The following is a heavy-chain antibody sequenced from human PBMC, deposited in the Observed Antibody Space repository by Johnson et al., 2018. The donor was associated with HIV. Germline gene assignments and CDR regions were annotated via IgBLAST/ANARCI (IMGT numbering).Heavy chain of an antibody. J-gene: IGHJ3*02. CDR3: AKIKGSSDAFDI. CDR2: IRYDGSNK. V-gene: IGHV3-30*02. Sequence: QLVESGGGVVQPGGSLRLSCAASGFTFSSYGMHWVRQAPGKGLEWVAFIRYDGSNKYYADSVKGRFPISRDNSKTTVFLQMNTLRADDTAVYYGAKIKGSSDAFDIWGQGTMVTVSS. CDR1: GFTFSSYG. D-gene: IGHD6-6*01.